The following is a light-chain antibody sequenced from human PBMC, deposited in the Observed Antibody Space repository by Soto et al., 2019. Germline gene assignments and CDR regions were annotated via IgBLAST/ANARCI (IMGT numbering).Light chain of an antibody. CDR1: SSDVGGYNF. CDR3: ASYAGSNIPVL. CDR2: DVP. J-gene: IGLJ2*01. V-gene: IGLV2-8*01. Sequence: QSALTQPPSASGSPGQSVTISCTGTSSDVGGYNFFSWYQQHPGKSPKLMISDVPERPSGVPDRFSGSKSGNTASLTVSGLQGEDEADYYCASYAGSNIPVLFGGVTQLTVL.